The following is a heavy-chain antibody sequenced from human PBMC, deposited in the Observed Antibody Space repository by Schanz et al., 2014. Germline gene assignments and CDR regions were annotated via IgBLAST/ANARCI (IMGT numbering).Heavy chain of an antibody. J-gene: IGHJ6*02. V-gene: IGHV3-53*01. Sequence: EMQLVESEGCLIQPGGSLRLSCAASGFTVTSYYMSWVRQAPGKGLEWVSVIYSGDNTYYADSVKGRFTISRDNSKNTVYLQMNSLRAEDTAVYFCASLIGTTSAHFYGMDVWGQGTTVTVSS. CDR1: GFTVTSYY. D-gene: IGHD1-7*01. CDR3: ASLIGTTSAHFYGMDV. CDR2: IYSGDNT.